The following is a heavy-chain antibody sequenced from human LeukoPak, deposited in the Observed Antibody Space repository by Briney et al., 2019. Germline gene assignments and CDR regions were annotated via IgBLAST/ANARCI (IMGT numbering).Heavy chain of an antibody. D-gene: IGHD2-2*02. Sequence: ASVKASCKASGYTFTGYYMHWVRQAPGQGLEWMGWINPNSGGTNYAQKFQGRVTMARDTSISTAYMELSRLRSDDTAVYYCAYCSSTSCYMSPTLGYWGQGTLVTVSS. J-gene: IGHJ4*02. V-gene: IGHV1-2*02. CDR1: GYTFTGYY. CDR2: INPNSGGT. CDR3: AYCSSTSCYMSPTLGY.